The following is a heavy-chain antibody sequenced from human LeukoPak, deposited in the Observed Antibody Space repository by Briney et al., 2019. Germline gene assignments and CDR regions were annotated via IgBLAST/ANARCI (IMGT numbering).Heavy chain of an antibody. CDR2: ISSSGSTI. CDR1: GFTFSDYY. D-gene: IGHD3-3*01. Sequence: GGSLRLSCAASGFTFSDYYMSWIRQAPGKGLEWVSYISSSGSTIYYADSVKGRFTISWDNAKNSLYLQMNSLRAEDTAVYYCARAYYDFWSGYYNYFDYWGQGTLVTVSS. V-gene: IGHV3-11*01. J-gene: IGHJ4*02. CDR3: ARAYYDFWSGYYNYFDY.